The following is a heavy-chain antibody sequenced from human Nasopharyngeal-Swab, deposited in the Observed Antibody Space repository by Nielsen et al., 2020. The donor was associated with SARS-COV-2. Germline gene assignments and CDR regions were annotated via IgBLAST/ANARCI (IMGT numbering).Heavy chain of an antibody. CDR3: ARSCITGTSRYFDL. CDR1: GGSFSGYY. D-gene: IGHD1-7*01. V-gene: IGHV4-34*01. Sequence: SETLSLTCAVYGGSFSGYYWSWIRQPPGKGLEWIGEINHSGSTNCNPSLKSRVTISVDTSKNQFSLKLSSVTAADTAVYHCARSCITGTSRYFDLWGRGTLVTVSS. CDR2: INHSGST. J-gene: IGHJ2*01.